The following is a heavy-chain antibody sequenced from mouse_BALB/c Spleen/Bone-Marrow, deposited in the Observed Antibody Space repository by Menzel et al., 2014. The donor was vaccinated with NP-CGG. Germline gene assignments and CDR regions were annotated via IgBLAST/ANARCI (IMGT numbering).Heavy chain of an antibody. CDR1: GYTSTDYN. V-gene: IGHV1S29*02. CDR3: ARELSWYFDV. J-gene: IGHJ1*01. CDR2: IYPYNGGT. D-gene: IGHD1-1*02. Sequence: EVQLQQSGPELVKPGASVKISCKASGYTSTDYNMHWVKQSHGKSLEWIGYIYPYNGGTGYNQKFKSKATLTVDNSSSTAYMELRSLTSEDSAVYYRARELSWYFDVWGAGTTVTVSS.